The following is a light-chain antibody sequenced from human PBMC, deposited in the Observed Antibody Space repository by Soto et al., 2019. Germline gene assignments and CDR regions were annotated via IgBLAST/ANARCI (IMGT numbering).Light chain of an antibody. CDR2: FGS. V-gene: IGKV2-28*01. Sequence: IVMTQSPLSLPVTPGEPASISCSSSQSLLQSNGYNYLDWYLQKPGQAPQLLIYFGSYRASVLPDRLSCSGSGTDFTLKIRRVEAENVGVYYCMQSQQSPATFGQGTKLEI. CDR1: QSLLQSNGYNY. J-gene: IGKJ1*01. CDR3: MQSQQSPAT.